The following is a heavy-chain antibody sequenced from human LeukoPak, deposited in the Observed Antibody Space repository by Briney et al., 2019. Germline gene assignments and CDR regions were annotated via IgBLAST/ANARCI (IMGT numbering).Heavy chain of an antibody. CDR1: GGSISSSSYY. D-gene: IGHD7-27*01. J-gene: IGHJ6*03. V-gene: IGHV4-61*05. Sequence: SETLSLTCTVSGGSISSSSYYWGWIRQPPGKGLEWIGYIYTSGSTNYNPSLKSRVTISVDTSKNQFSLKLSSVTAADTAVYYCARETGSRFRNYYYYYMDVWGKGTTVTVSS. CDR2: IYTSGST. CDR3: ARETGSRFRNYYYYYMDV.